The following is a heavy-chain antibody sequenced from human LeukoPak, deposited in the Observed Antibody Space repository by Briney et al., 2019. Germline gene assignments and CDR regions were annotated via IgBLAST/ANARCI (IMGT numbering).Heavy chain of an antibody. V-gene: IGHV1-69*13. CDR2: IIPIFGTA. J-gene: IGHJ1*01. Sequence: ASVKVSCKASGGTFSSYAISWVRQAPGQGLEWMGGIIPIFGTANYAQKFQGRVTITADESTSTAYIELSSLRSEDTAVYYCARGADIVVVPAATIRGYYFQHWGQGTLVTVSS. D-gene: IGHD2-2*01. CDR3: ARGADIVVVPAATIRGYYFQH. CDR1: GGTFSSYA.